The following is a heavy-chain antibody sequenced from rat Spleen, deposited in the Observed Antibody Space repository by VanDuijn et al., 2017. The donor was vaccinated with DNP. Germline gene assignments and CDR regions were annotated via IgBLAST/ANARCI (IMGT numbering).Heavy chain of an antibody. J-gene: IGHJ2*01. CDR1: GFTFSHYG. V-gene: IGHV5-29*01. CDR2: IIYDGSHA. D-gene: IGHD1-11*01. Sequence: EVQLVESGGGLVQPGRSLKLSCAASGFTFSHYGMAWVRQAPTKGLEWVATIIYDGSHAFYRDSVQGRFIISRDNAKATLNLQMDSLRSEDTATYYCATRGKYGGYDYWGQGVMVTVSS. CDR3: ATRGKYGGYDY.